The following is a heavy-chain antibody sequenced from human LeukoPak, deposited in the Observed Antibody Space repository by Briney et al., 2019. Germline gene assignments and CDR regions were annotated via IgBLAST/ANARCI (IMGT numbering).Heavy chain of an antibody. CDR1: GGSISSSSYY. V-gene: IGHV4-39*07. D-gene: IGHD3-22*01. CDR3: AREAYYYDSSGMVDY. J-gene: IGHJ4*02. Sequence: NPSETLSLTCTVSGGSISSSSYYWGWIRQPPGKGLEWIGSTYYSGSTYYNPSLKSRVTISVDTSKNQFSLKLSSVTAADTAVYYCAREAYYYDSSGMVDYWGQGTLVTVSS. CDR2: TYYSGST.